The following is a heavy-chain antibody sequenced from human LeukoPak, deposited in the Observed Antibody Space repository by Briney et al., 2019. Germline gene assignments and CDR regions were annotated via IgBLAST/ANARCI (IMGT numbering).Heavy chain of an antibody. CDR3: ARDPSEYYYDSSGYFDY. Sequence: GGSLRLSCAASGFTFSSYEMNWVRQAPGRGLEWVSYISSSGSTIYYADSVKGRFTISRDNAKNSLYLQMNSLRAEDTAVYYCARDPSEYYYDSSGYFDYWGQGTLVNVSS. CDR2: ISSSGSTI. J-gene: IGHJ4*02. D-gene: IGHD3-22*01. V-gene: IGHV3-48*03. CDR1: GFTFSSYE.